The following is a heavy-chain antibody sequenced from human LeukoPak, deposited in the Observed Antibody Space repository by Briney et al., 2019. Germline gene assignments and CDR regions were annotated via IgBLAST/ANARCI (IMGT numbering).Heavy chain of an antibody. CDR2: IRYDGSNK. CDR3: AKESNYDFWSGYFDY. Sequence: GGSLRLSCAASGFTFSSYGMHWVRQAPGKGLEWVAFIRYDGSNKYYADSVKGRFTISRDNSKNTLYLQMNSLRAEDTAVYYCAKESNYDFWSGYFDYWGQGTLVTVSS. J-gene: IGHJ4*02. D-gene: IGHD3-3*01. CDR1: GFTFSSYG. V-gene: IGHV3-30*02.